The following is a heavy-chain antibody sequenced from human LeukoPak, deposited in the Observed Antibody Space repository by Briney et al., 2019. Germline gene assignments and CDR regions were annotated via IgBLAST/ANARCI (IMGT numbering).Heavy chain of an antibody. D-gene: IGHD5-24*01. V-gene: IGHV3-48*03. J-gene: IGHJ4*02. CDR2: ISSSGSTI. CDR3: ARQSRDGYNYVLFGHYFDY. Sequence: GGSLSLSCAASGFTFSSYEMNWVRQAPGKGLEWVSYISSSGSTIYYADSVKGRFTISRDNAKNSLYLQMNSLRAEDTAVYYCARQSRDGYNYVLFGHYFDYWGLGTLVTVSS. CDR1: GFTFSSYE.